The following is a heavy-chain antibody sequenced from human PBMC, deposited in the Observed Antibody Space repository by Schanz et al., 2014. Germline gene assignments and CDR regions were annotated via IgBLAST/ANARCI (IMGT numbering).Heavy chain of an antibody. CDR2: ITAYNGDT. V-gene: IGHV1-18*01. CDR1: GYNITSND. J-gene: IGHJ4*02. CDR3: ARAFGGYDPAGALDY. D-gene: IGHD5-12*01. Sequence: QVHLVQSGAEVKKPGASVKVSCKASGYNITSNDVTWVRQATGQGLEWMGWITAYNGDTNYALKLQGRVTMTTDTSTGTAYMDLRSLRSDDTAVYYCARAFGGYDPAGALDYWGQGTLVTVSS.